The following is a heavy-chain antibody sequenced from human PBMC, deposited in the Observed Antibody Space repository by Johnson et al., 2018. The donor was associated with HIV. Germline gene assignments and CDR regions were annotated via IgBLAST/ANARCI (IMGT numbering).Heavy chain of an antibody. D-gene: IGHD4-23*01. CDR2: INGDVSGI. V-gene: IGHV3-74*01. CDR3: AKDPPLATVVTPAL. J-gene: IGHJ3*01. Sequence: EVQLVESGGGVVQPGGSLRLSCAASGFTFSSYWMHWVRQGPGKGLVWVSRINGDVSGITYADSVKGRFTISRDNAKNTLYLQMNSLRAEDTALYYCAKDPPLATVVTPALWGQGTMVTVSS. CDR1: GFTFSSYW.